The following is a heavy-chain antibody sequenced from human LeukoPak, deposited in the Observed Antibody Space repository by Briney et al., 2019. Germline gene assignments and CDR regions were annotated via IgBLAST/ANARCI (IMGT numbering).Heavy chain of an antibody. V-gene: IGHV4-34*01. J-gene: IGHJ4*02. CDR3: ARHAFRGLFDY. D-gene: IGHD3-3*02. CDR2: INHSGST. Sequence: KPSETLSLTCAVYGGSFSGYYWSWIRQPPGKGLEWIGEINHSGSTNYNPSLKSRVTISVDTSKNQFSLKLSSVTAADTAVYYCARHAFRGLFDYWGQGTLVTVSS. CDR1: GGSFSGYY.